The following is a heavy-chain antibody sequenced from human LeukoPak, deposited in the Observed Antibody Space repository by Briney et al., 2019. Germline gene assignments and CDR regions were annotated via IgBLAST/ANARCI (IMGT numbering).Heavy chain of an antibody. CDR1: GFTFSSYA. CDR3: ARQRIQLWLFDY. V-gene: IGHV4-39*01. J-gene: IGHJ4*02. D-gene: IGHD5-18*01. Sequence: TGGSLRLSCAASGFTFSSYAMSWIRQPPGKGLEWIGSIYYSGSTYYNPSLKSRVTISVDTSKNQFSLKLSSVTAADTAVYYCARQRIQLWLFDYWGQGTLVTVSS. CDR2: IYYSGST.